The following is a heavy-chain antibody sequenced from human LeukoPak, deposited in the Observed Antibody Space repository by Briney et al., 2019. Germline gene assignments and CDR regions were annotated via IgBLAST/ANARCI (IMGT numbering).Heavy chain of an antibody. CDR3: TRGGDYEGPNYFDY. CDR1: GYTFIDYY. J-gene: IGHJ4*02. Sequence: ASVKVSCKASGYTFIDYYMHWVRQAPGHGLEWLGWINLNGGGTHYVQKFQGRVTMTRDTSISTAYMELSSLRSDDTAVYYCTRGGDYEGPNYFDYWGQGTLVTVPS. CDR2: INLNGGGT. V-gene: IGHV1-2*02. D-gene: IGHD3-22*01.